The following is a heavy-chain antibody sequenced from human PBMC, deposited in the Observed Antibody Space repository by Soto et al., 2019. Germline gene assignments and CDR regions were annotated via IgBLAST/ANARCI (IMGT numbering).Heavy chain of an antibody. V-gene: IGHV4-59*01. J-gene: IGHJ4*02. CDR1: GGSISSYY. CDR3: ASSASYCSGGSCYYFDY. D-gene: IGHD2-15*01. Sequence: PSETLSLTCTVSGGSISSYYWSWIRQPPGKGLEWIGYIYYSGSTNYNPSLKSRVTISVDTSKNQFSLKLSSVTAADTAVYYCASSASYCSGGSCYYFDYWGQGTLVTVSS. CDR2: IYYSGST.